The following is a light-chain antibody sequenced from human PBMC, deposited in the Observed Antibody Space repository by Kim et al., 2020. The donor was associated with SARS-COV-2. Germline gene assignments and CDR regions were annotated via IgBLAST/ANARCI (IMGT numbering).Light chain of an antibody. J-gene: IGKJ1*01. CDR2: GAS. Sequence: REQRATLSGRASQSVIGNYVACYQQRRGQAPRLLIYGASSRATGIPDRFSGSGSGTDFTLTITRREPEEFAVYYRQQYSSSPATFGQGTKVDIK. CDR1: QSVIGNY. CDR3: QQYSSSPAT. V-gene: IGKV3-20*01.